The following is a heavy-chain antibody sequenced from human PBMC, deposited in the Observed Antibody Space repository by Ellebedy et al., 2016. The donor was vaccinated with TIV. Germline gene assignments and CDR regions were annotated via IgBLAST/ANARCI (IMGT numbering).Heavy chain of an antibody. Sequence: AASVKVSCKASGYTFTDYYMHWVRQAPGKGLEWMGWMNANSGGTNYAQKFQGRVTITRDTSISTAYMELSRLRSDDTAVYYCARDLEYQLLSHPYYYGMDVWGQGTTVTVSS. CDR3: ARDLEYQLLSHPYYYGMDV. D-gene: IGHD2-2*01. CDR1: GYTFTDYY. J-gene: IGHJ6*02. V-gene: IGHV1-2*02. CDR2: MNANSGGT.